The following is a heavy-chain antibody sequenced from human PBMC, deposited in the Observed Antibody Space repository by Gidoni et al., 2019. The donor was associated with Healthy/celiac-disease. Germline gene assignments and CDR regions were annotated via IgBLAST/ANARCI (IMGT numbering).Heavy chain of an antibody. J-gene: IGHJ4*02. Sequence: QVQLVESGGGVVQPGRSRRLSCAASGFTFSSYGMHWVRQAPGKGLEWVAVISYDGSNKYYADSVKGRFTISRDNSKNTLYLQMNSLRAEDTAVYYCAKDRSPRQRPPRPHERWGQGTLVTVSS. V-gene: IGHV3-30*18. CDR2: ISYDGSNK. D-gene: IGHD1-1*01. CDR3: AKDRSPRQRPPRPHER. CDR1: GFTFSSYG.